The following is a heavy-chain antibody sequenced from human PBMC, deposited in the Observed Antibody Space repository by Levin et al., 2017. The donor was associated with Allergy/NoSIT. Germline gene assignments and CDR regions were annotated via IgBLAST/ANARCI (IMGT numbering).Heavy chain of an antibody. V-gene: IGHV3-21*01. CDR2: ISSSSSYI. D-gene: IGHD2-8*01. Sequence: GGSLRLSCAASGFTFSSYSMNWVRQAPGKGLEWVSSISSSSSYIYYADSVKGRFTISRDNAKNSLYLQMNSLRAEDTAVYYCAGCSKGDWYFDLWGRGTLVTVSS. J-gene: IGHJ2*01. CDR3: AGCSKGDWYFDL. CDR1: GFTFSSYS.